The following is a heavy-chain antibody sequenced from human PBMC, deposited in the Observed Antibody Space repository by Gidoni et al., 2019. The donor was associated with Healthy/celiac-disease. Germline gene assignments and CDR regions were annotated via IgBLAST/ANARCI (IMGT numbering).Heavy chain of an antibody. CDR1: GGTFSSYA. V-gene: IGHV1-69*06. Sequence: QVQLVQSGAEVKKPGSSVKVSCKASGGTFSSYAISWVRQAPGQGLEWMGGIIPIFGTANYAQKFQGRVTITADKSTSTAYMELSSLRSEDTAVYYCARGRLAAAGRGPYYYYGMDVWGQGTTVTVSS. J-gene: IGHJ6*02. CDR2: IIPIFGTA. CDR3: ARGRLAAAGRGPYYYYGMDV. D-gene: IGHD6-13*01.